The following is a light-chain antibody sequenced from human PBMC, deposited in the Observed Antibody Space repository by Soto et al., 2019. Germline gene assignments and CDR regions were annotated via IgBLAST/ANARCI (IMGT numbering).Light chain of an antibody. Sequence: DIQMTQSPPTLSAAVGARVTITSRASQSISSWLAWYQQKPGKAPKLLIYKASSLESGVPSRFSGSGSGTEFTLTISSLQPDDFATYYCQQYNSYSRTFGQGTKVDIK. CDR1: QSISSW. CDR3: QQYNSYSRT. V-gene: IGKV1-5*03. J-gene: IGKJ1*01. CDR2: KAS.